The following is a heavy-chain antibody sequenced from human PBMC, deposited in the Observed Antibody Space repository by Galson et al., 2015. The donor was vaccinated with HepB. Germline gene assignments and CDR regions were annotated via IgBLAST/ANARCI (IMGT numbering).Heavy chain of an antibody. CDR2: IYTSGST. CDR1: GGSISSGSYY. Sequence: LSLTCTVSGGSISSGSYYWSWFRQPAGKGLEWIGRIYTSGSTNYNPSLKSRVTMSVDTSKNQFSLKLSSVTAADTAVYYCARGIAAAGIDYWGQGTLVTVSS. J-gene: IGHJ4*02. V-gene: IGHV4-61*02. CDR3: ARGIAAAGIDY. D-gene: IGHD6-13*01.